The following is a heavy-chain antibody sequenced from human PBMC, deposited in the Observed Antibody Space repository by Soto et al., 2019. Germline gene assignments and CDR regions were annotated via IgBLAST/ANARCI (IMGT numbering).Heavy chain of an antibody. CDR1: GGTFSSYA. CDR2: IIPIFGTA. CDR3: ASGGYSSSWFDAFDI. V-gene: IGHV1-69*06. J-gene: IGHJ3*02. Sequence: QVQLVQSGAEVKKPGSSVKVSCKASGGTFSSYAISWVRQAPGQGLEWMGGIIPIFGTANYAQKCQGRVTITADKSTSIAYMEMSSLRSEDTAGYYCASGGYSSSWFDAFDIWGQGTMVTASS. D-gene: IGHD6-13*01.